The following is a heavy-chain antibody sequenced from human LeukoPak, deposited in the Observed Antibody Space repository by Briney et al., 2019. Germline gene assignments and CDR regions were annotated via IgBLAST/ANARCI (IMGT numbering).Heavy chain of an antibody. CDR2: INPSGGST. J-gene: IGHJ3*02. Sequence: ASVKVSCKASGYTFTSYYMHWVRQAPGQGLEWMGIINPSGGSTSYAQKFQGRVTMTRDTSTSTVYMELSSLRSEDTAVYYCAKREWFGDHRGAFDIWGQGTMVTVSS. CDR3: AKREWFGDHRGAFDI. CDR1: GYTFTSYY. D-gene: IGHD3-10*01. V-gene: IGHV1-46*01.